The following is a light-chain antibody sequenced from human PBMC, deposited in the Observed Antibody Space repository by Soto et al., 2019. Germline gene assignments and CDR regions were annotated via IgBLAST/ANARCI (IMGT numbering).Light chain of an antibody. CDR2: EVS. V-gene: IGLV2-14*01. CDR1: SSDVGGYNY. CDR3: SLYTSSSTLYV. Sequence: QSVLTQPASVSGSPGQSITISCTGTSSDVGGYNYVSWYQQHPGKAPKLMIYEVSNRPSGVSNRFSGSKSGNTASLTISGLQAEDEAEYYCSLYTSSSTLYVFGTGTKGTVL. J-gene: IGLJ1*01.